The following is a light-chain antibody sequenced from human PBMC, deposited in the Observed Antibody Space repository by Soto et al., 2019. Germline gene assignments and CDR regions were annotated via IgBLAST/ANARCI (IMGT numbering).Light chain of an antibody. CDR2: VEHSGSY. CDR1: SGHSSYI. V-gene: IGLV4-60*02. CDR3: ETWDSNTWV. J-gene: IGLJ3*02. Sequence: QLVLTQSSSASASLGSSVKLTCTLGSGHSSYIIAWHQQQPGKAPQYLMKVEHSGSYNKGSGLPDRFSGSSSGADRYLTISNLQFEDEADYYCETWDSNTWVFGGGTKLTVL.